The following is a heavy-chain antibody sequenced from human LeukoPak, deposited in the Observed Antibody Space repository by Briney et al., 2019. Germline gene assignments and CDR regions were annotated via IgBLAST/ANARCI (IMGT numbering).Heavy chain of an antibody. D-gene: IGHD1-26*01. V-gene: IGHV3-23*01. CDR2: ISGSGGST. Sequence: GGSLRLSCAASGFMFSSYAMSWVRQAPGKGLEWVSAISGSGGSTYYADSVKGRFTISRDNAKNSLYLQMNSLRADDTAVYYCASRVGLHYWGQGTLVTVSS. CDR3: ASRVGLHY. CDR1: GFMFSSYA. J-gene: IGHJ4*02.